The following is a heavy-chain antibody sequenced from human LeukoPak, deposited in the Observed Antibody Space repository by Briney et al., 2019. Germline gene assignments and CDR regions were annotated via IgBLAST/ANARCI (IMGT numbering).Heavy chain of an antibody. D-gene: IGHD5-12*01. CDR2: LYPRDSDT. V-gene: IGHV5-51*01. CDR1: GYNFTRYW. J-gene: IGHJ4*02. Sequence: GESLKTSCPASGYNFTRYWIGWVRQMPGKGLEWMGLLYPRDSDTRYSPSFQGQVTFSADNSINTAYLQWSSLRASDTAIYHCARQMGVASRKNYFDSWGQGTLVTVSA. CDR3: ARQMGVASRKNYFDS.